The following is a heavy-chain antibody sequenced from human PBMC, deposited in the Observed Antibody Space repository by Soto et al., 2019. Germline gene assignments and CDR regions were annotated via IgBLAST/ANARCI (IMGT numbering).Heavy chain of an antibody. D-gene: IGHD6-13*01. V-gene: IGHV4-30-4*01. Sequence: QVQLQESGPGLVKPSQTLSLTCTVSGGSISSGDYYWSWIRQPPGKGLEWIGYIYYSGSTYYNPSLKSRVXIXVYXSKNQFSLKLSSVTAADTAVYYCARERPDGSRLDPWGQGTLVTVSS. CDR2: IYYSGST. CDR1: GGSISSGDYY. J-gene: IGHJ5*02. CDR3: ARERPDGSRLDP.